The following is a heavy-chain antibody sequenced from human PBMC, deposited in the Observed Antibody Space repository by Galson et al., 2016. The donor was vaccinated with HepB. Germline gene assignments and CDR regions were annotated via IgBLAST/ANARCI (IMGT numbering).Heavy chain of an antibody. J-gene: IGHJ5*02. D-gene: IGHD3-16*01. CDR1: GGTLSNYA. Sequence: SVKVSCKASGGTLSNYAVSWVRQAPGQGPEWMGGIAPVIGTTNYAQRFQGRVTITADGSTNTAYMELSSLTSEDTAVYYCARGTFFRLGGHVLFHNWFDPWGQGTLVIVSS. CDR3: ARGTFFRLGGHVLFHNWFDP. V-gene: IGHV1-69*13. CDR2: IAPVIGTT.